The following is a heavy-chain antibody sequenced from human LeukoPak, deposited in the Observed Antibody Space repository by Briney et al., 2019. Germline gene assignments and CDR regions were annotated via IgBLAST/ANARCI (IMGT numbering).Heavy chain of an antibody. CDR1: GFTFTSYS. CDR2: ISGGGGST. D-gene: IGHD1-26*01. Sequence: GGSLRPSCAASGFTFTSYSMNWVRQAPGKGLEWVSTISGGGGSTYYADSVKGRFTISRDNSKNTLYLQVNSLRAEDTAVYYCAKGGKWDVTSFDYWGQGTLVTVSS. V-gene: IGHV3-23*01. J-gene: IGHJ4*02. CDR3: AKGGKWDVTSFDY.